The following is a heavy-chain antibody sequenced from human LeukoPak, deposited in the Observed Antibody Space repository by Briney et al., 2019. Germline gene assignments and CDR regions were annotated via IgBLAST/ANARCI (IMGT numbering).Heavy chain of an antibody. Sequence: GGSLRLSCAVSGFTFSDYYMSWIRQAPGKGLEWVSYISSSGSTIYYADSVKGRFTISRDNAKNSLYLQMNSLRAEDTAVYYCARDFRYYYDSSGYFPPDYWGQGTLVTVSS. CDR3: ARDFRYYYDSSGYFPPDY. D-gene: IGHD3-22*01. V-gene: IGHV3-11*01. J-gene: IGHJ4*02. CDR1: GFTFSDYY. CDR2: ISSSGSTI.